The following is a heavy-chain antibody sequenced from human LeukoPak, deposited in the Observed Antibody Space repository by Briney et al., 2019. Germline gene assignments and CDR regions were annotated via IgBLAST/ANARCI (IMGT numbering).Heavy chain of an antibody. V-gene: IGHV6-1*01. CDR3: ARVGSGWYGEPAENNWFDP. D-gene: IGHD6-19*01. Sequence: SQTLSLTCAISGDSVSRNSATWNWIRQSPSRGLEWLGRTYYRSKWYNDYAISVKSRITINPDTSKNQFSLQLNSVTPEDTAVYYCARVGSGWYGEPAENNWFDPWGQGTLVTVSS. J-gene: IGHJ5*02. CDR2: TYYRSKWYN. CDR1: GDSVSRNSAT.